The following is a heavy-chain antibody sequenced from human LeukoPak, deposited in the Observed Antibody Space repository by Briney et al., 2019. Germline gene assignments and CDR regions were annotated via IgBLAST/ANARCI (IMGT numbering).Heavy chain of an antibody. CDR2: IYYSGST. V-gene: IGHV4-31*03. Sequence: SQTLSLTCTVSGGSISSGGYYWSWIRQHPGKGLEWIGYIYYSGSTYYNPSLKSRVTISVDTSKNQFSLKLSSVTAADTAVYYCARDSYSSSWYPYYYYGMDVWGKGTTVTVSS. D-gene: IGHD6-13*01. J-gene: IGHJ6*04. CDR3: ARDSYSSSWYPYYYYGMDV. CDR1: GGSISSGGYY.